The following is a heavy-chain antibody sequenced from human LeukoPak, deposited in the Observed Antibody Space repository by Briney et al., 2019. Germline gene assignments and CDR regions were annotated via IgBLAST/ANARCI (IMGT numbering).Heavy chain of an antibody. J-gene: IGHJ4*02. CDR1: GYTFTSYG. CDR3: ARLAVADPGGGFDY. V-gene: IGHV1-18*01. CDR2: ISAYNGNT. D-gene: IGHD6-19*01. Sequence: GASVKVSCKASGYTFTSYGISWVRQAPGQGLEWMGWISAYNGNTNYAQKFQGRVTMTRDTSISTAYMELSRLRSDDTAVYYCARLAVADPGGGFDYWGQGTLVTVSS.